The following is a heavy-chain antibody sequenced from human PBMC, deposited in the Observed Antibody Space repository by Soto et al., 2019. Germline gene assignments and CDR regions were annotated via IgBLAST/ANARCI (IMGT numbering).Heavy chain of an antibody. CDR2: ISGNSGKT. Sequence: LRLSCTASGFTFSSYAMSWVRQAPGKELEWVSTISGNSGKTNYAESVKGRFSISRDNSKNTVHLQLDSLRAEDTAVYFCAKLGFVLMELYYFHQWGHGTLVTGLL. D-gene: IGHD2-8*01. J-gene: IGHJ4*01. V-gene: IGHV3-23*01. CDR3: AKLGFVLMELYYFHQ. CDR1: GFTFSSYA.